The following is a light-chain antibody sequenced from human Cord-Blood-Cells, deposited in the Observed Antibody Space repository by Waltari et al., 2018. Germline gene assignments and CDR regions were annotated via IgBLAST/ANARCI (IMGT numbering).Light chain of an antibody. V-gene: IGKV3-15*01. CDR2: GAS. CDR3: QQYNNWPPIN. J-gene: IGKJ5*01. Sequence: EIVMTHSPATLSVSPGARATLSCRASQSVSSNLAWYQQKPGQPPRLLIYGASTRATGIPARFRGSGSGTEFTLTSSSLGSEDFAVYYCQQYNNWPPINFGQGTRLEIK. CDR1: QSVSSN.